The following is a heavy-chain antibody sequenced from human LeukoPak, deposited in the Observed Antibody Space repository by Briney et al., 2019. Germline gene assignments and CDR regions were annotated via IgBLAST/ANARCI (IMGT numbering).Heavy chain of an antibody. D-gene: IGHD6-13*01. CDR1: GFTFSSYW. V-gene: IGHV3-74*01. J-gene: IGHJ6*03. CDR3: AREDSSSWFYYYYYYYMDV. Sequence: PGGSLRLSCAASGFTFSSYWMHWVRQAPGKGLVWVSRINSDGSSTSYADSVKGRFTISRDNAKNSLYLQMNSLRAEDTAVYYCAREDSSSWFYYYYYYYMDVWGKGTTVTVSS. CDR2: INSDGSST.